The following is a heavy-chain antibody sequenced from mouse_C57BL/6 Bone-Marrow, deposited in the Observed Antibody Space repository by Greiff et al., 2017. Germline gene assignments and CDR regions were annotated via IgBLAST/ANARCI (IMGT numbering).Heavy chain of an antibody. CDR1: GFTFTDYY. D-gene: IGHD2-3*01. Sequence: EVKLMESGGGLVQPGGSLSLSCAASGFTFTDYYMSWVRQPPGKALAWLGFIRNKANGYTTESSASVKGRFTISRDNSQSILYLQMNALRAEDSATYYCARGYYYFDYWGQGTTLTVSS. J-gene: IGHJ2*01. V-gene: IGHV7-3*01. CDR2: IRNKANGYTT. CDR3: ARGYYYFDY.